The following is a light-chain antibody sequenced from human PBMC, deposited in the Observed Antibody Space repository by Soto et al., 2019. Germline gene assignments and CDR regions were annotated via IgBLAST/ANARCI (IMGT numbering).Light chain of an antibody. CDR2: AAS. J-gene: IGKJ1*01. CDR3: QQYGYLSWT. CDR1: LNVDSNY. Sequence: EIVLTQSPGTLSLSPGERATLSCRASLNVDSNYLAWYQQKPGQAPRIIIFAASGRATGIPDRFSGSGSGTDFTLTISRLEPEDFAVYYCQQYGYLSWTFGQGTKVDIK. V-gene: IGKV3-20*01.